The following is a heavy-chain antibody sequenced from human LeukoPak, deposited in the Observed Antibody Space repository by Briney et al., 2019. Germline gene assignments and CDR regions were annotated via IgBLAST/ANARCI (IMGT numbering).Heavy chain of an antibody. CDR3: TTDPYDSSGYYSNDY. J-gene: IGHJ4*02. D-gene: IGHD3-22*01. CDR2: IRYDGSNK. V-gene: IGHV3-30*02. CDR1: GFTFSSYG. Sequence: GGSLRLSCAASGFTFSSYGMHWVRQAPGKGLEWVAFIRYDGSNKYYADSVKGRFTISTDSSKNTLYLQMNSLRAEDTAVYYCTTDPYDSSGYYSNDYWGQGTLVTVSS.